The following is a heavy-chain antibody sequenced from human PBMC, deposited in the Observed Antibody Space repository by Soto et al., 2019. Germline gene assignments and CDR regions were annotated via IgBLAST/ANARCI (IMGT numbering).Heavy chain of an antibody. D-gene: IGHD3-9*01. Sequence: EVQLVESGGGLVKPGGSLRLSCAASGFTFSSYSMNWVRQAPGKGLAWVSSISSSSSYIYYADSVKGRFTISRDNAKNSLYLQMNSLRAEDTAVYYCARNRPQYYDLLTGDFDYWGQGTLVTVSS. CDR3: ARNRPQYYDLLTGDFDY. J-gene: IGHJ4*02. V-gene: IGHV3-21*01. CDR2: ISSSSSYI. CDR1: GFTFSSYS.